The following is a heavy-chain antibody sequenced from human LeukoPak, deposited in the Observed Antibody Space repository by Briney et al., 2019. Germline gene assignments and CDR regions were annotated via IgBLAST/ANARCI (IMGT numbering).Heavy chain of an antibody. CDR1: GFTFSSYW. CDR3: AREGDEWLLARPLDY. V-gene: IGHV3-74*01. Sequence: RSGGSLRLSCAASGFTFSSYWMHWVRHAPGKGLVWVSRINSDGSSTSYADSVKGRFTISRDNAKNTLYLQMNSLRAEDTAVYYCAREGDEWLLARPLDYWGQGTLVTVSS. J-gene: IGHJ4*02. CDR2: INSDGSST. D-gene: IGHD3-3*01.